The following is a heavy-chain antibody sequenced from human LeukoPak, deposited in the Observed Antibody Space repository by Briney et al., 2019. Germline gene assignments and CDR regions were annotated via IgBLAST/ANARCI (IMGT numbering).Heavy chain of an antibody. D-gene: IGHD5-18*01. J-gene: IGHJ6*03. CDR3: ARTTEGGYTYGYFYYYYMDV. CDR1: GGSISSYY. V-gene: IGHV4-59*01. Sequence: SETLSLTCTVPGGSISSYYWSWIRQPPGKGLEWIGYIHYTGNTNYNPSLKSRVTISVDTSKNQFSLKLSFVTAADTAVYYCARTTEGGYTYGYFYYYYMDVWGKGTTVTISS. CDR2: IHYTGNT.